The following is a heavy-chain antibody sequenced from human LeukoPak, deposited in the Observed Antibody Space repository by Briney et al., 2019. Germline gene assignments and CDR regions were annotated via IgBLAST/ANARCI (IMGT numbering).Heavy chain of an antibody. V-gene: IGHV3-23*01. D-gene: IGHD6-13*01. Sequence: GASLRLSCAASGFIFSNYAMSWVRQAPGKGLEWVSAIGGREGGTYYADSVKGRFTVSRDDPKNTLYLQMNTLRVEDTAVYYCARDSYPAAAAGTDYWGQGTLVTVSS. CDR2: IGGREGGT. CDR3: ARDSYPAAAAGTDY. CDR1: GFIFSNYA. J-gene: IGHJ4*02.